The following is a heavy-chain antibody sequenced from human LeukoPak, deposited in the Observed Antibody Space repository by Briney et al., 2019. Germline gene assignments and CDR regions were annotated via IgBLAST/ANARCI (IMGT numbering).Heavy chain of an antibody. V-gene: IGHV3-21*01. J-gene: IGHJ3*02. CDR3: ARASDVPDAFDI. CDR1: GFTFSSYS. Sequence: GGSLRLSCAASGFTFSSYSMNWVRQAPGKGLEWVSSISSSSYIYYADSVKGRFTISRDNAKNSLCLQMNSLRAEDTAVYYCARASDVPDAFDIWGQGTMVTVSS. CDR2: ISSSSYI. D-gene: IGHD6-6*01.